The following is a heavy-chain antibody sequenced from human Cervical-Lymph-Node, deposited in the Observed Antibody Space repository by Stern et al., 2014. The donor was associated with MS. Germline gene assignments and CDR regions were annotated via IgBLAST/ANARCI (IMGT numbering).Heavy chain of an antibody. V-gene: IGHV5-51*01. CDR2: IYPGVSDT. CDR1: GYSFNTYW. J-gene: IGHJ3*01. Sequence: VQLVQSGAEVKKPGESLKISCKSSGYSFNTYWIVCVRQMPGKGLEWMGNIYPGVSDTRYSPSFQGQVTISADTSFNTAYLQWSSLKASDTAMYYCARLSYSGTYDALDVWGQGTMVTVSS. D-gene: IGHD1-26*01. CDR3: ARLSYSGTYDALDV.